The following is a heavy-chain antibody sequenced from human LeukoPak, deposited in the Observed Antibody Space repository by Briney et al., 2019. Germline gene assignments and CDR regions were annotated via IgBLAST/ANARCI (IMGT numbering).Heavy chain of an antibody. CDR3: TRVASTTCDCPDYFDF. J-gene: IGHJ4*02. V-gene: IGHV1-18*04. CDR2: ISAYTGNT. CDR1: GYTFIGYY. Sequence: ASVKVSCKASGYTFIGYYMHWVRQAPGQGLEWMGWISAYTGNTYYAPKFQGRLTITTDPSTTTGHMELTSLRSDDTAVYYCTRVASTTCDCPDYFDFWGQGTRVTVSS. D-gene: IGHD2-2*01.